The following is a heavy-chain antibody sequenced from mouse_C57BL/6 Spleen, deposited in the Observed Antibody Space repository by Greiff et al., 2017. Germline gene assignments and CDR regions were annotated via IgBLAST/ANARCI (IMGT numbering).Heavy chain of an antibody. CDR2: IYIGNGYT. D-gene: IGHD1-1*01. Sequence: EVQGVESGAELVRPGSSVKMSCKTSGYTFTSYGINWVKQRPGQGLEWIGYIYIGNGYTEYNEKFKGKATLTSDTSSSTAYMQLSSLSSADSAIYFCARGHYGSSYVEGYWGQGTTLTVSS. CDR1: GYTFTSYG. V-gene: IGHV1-58*01. J-gene: IGHJ2*01. CDR3: ARGHYGSSYVEGY.